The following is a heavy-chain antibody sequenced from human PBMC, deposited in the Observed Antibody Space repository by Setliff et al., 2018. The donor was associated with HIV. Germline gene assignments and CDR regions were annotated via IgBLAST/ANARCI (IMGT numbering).Heavy chain of an antibody. V-gene: IGHV4-34*01. CDR2: INHGGST. D-gene: IGHD1-26*01. Sequence: PSETLSLTCAVYGGSFSGYYWSWIRQPPGQGLEWIGEINHGGSTDYMPSLKVRVTMSVDTSKNQFSLRLTSASAADTALYYCAGSMGATKGSWFEPWGQGTLVTVSS. CDR1: GGSFSGYY. J-gene: IGHJ5*02. CDR3: AGSMGATKGSWFEP.